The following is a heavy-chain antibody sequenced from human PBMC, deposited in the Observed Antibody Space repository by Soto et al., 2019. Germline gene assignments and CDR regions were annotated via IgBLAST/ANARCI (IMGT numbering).Heavy chain of an antibody. CDR2: ISYDGSNK. CDR3: AKDSTTVTNMYYFDY. CDR1: GFTFSSYG. J-gene: IGHJ4*02. V-gene: IGHV3-30*18. D-gene: IGHD4-17*01. Sequence: PGGSLRLSCAASGFTFSSYGMHWVRQAPGKGLEWVAVISYDGSNKYYADSVKGRFTISRDNSKNTLYLQMNSLRAEDTAVYYCAKDSTTVTNMYYFDYWGQGTLVTVSS.